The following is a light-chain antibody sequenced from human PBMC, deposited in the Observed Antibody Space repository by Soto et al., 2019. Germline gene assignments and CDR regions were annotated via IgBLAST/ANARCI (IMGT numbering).Light chain of an antibody. V-gene: IGKV1-5*03. J-gene: IGKJ2*01. CDR1: QTIRRY. CDR2: KAS. CDR3: QQYSSYPYT. Sequence: EIQLTQSPSTLSASVGDRVTLTCRASQTIRRYLAWYQQKPGKAPNLLIYKASTLECGVPLRFSGSGSGTHFTLTISGLQPDDFATYYCQQYSSYPYTFGQGTKLEIK.